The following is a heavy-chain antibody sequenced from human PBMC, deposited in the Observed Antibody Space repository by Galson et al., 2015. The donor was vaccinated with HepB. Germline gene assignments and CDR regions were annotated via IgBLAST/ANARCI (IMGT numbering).Heavy chain of an antibody. Sequence: SLRLSCAASGFTFSSYGMHWVRQAPGKGLEWVAVIWYDGSNKYYADSVKGRFTVSRDNSKNTLYLQMNSLRAEDTAVYYCARVGPGWESGGMDVWGQGTTVTVSS. CDR2: IWYDGSNK. V-gene: IGHV3-33*01. CDR3: ARVGPGWESGGMDV. J-gene: IGHJ6*02. CDR1: GFTFSSYG. D-gene: IGHD1-26*01.